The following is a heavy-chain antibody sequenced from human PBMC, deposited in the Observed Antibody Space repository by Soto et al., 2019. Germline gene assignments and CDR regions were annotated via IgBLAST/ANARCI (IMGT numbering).Heavy chain of an antibody. CDR2: IKSKTDGGTT. CDR1: GFTFSNAW. V-gene: IGHV3-15*01. J-gene: IGHJ6*03. Sequence: GGSLRLSCAASGFTFSNAWMSWVRQAPGKGLEWVGRIKSKTDGGTTDYAAPAKGRFTISRDDSTNTLYLQMNSLKTEDPAVYYCTTDIAPAAISVYYYYYMDVWGKGTTVTVSS. CDR3: TTDIAPAAISVYYYYYMDV. D-gene: IGHD2-2*02.